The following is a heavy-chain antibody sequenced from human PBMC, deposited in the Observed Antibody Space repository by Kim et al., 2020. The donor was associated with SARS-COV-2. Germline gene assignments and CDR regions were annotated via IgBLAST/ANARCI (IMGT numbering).Heavy chain of an antibody. V-gene: IGHV6-1*01. CDR2: TYYRSKWYN. CDR1: GDSVSSNSAA. J-gene: IGHJ6*02. CDR3: ARDATPSLDYYYYGMDV. Sequence: SQTLSLTCAISGDSVSSNSAAWNWIRQSPSRGLEWLGRTYYRSKWYNDYAVSVKSRITINPDTSKNQFSLQLNSVTPEDTAVYYCARDATPSLDYYYYGMDVWGQGTTVTVSS.